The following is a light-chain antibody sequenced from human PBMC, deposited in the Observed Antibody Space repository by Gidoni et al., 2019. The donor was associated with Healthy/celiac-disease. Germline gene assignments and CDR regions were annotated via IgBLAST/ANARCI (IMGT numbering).Light chain of an antibody. Sequence: EIVLTQSPATLSLSPGERATLSCRASQSVSSCLAWYQQKPGQAPRLLIYDASNRATGIPARFSGSGSGTDFTLTISSLAPEDFAVYYCQQRSNWPLTFGGXTKVEIK. CDR3: QQRSNWPLT. CDR1: QSVSSC. CDR2: DAS. V-gene: IGKV3-11*01. J-gene: IGKJ4*01.